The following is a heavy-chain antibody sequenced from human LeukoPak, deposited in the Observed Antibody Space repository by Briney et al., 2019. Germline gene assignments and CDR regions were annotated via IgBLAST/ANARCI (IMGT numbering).Heavy chain of an antibody. CDR1: GFPVSSNY. J-gene: IGHJ6*02. D-gene: IGHD3-22*01. CDR3: ARDGDSSGDYYYYYGMDV. V-gene: IGHV3-11*01. CDR2: ISSSGSTI. Sequence: GGSLRLSCAASGFPVSSNYMNWVRQAPGKGLEWVSYISSSGSTIYYADSVKGRFTISRDNAKNSLYLQMNSLRAEDTAVYYCARDGDSSGDYYYYYGMDVWGQGTTVTVSS.